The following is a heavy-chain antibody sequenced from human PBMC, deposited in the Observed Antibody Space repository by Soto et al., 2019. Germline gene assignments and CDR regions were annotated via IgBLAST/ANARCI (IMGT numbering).Heavy chain of an antibody. CDR3: ATRPDSSGYFDY. CDR1: GFTFRTND. D-gene: IGHD3-22*01. CDR2: SGRVGDT. Sequence: EVQLVESGGGLVQPGGCLRLSCVAAGFTFRTNDMHWVRQGPGKGLEWVSGSGRVGDTYYADSVKGRFTISRDNSKNTLNLQMNSLRAEDTAVYYCATRPDSSGYFDYWGQGTLVTVSS. V-gene: IGHV3-23*04. J-gene: IGHJ4*02.